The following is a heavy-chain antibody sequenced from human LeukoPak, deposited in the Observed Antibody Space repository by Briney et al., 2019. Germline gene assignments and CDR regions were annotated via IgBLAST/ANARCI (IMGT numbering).Heavy chain of an antibody. V-gene: IGHV3-21*01. CDR1: GLTFSGYT. CDR2: ISSGSRYI. J-gene: IGHJ4*02. CDR3: AKTTSSGWN. D-gene: IGHD6-19*01. Sequence: GGSLRLSCAASGLTFSGYTMNWVRQAPGKGLEWVSSISSGSRYIYYADSVKGRFTISRDNAKNSLYLRMNSLRAEDTAVYYCAKTTSSGWNWGQGTLVTVSS.